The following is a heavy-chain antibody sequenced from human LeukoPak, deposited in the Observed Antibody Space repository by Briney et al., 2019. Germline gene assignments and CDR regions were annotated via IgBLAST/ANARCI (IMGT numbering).Heavy chain of an antibody. J-gene: IGHJ6*04. CDR3: ARLSYIYCSGGSCAYYYGMDV. CDR1: GYSFTSYW. Sequence: GESLKISCKGSGYSFTSYWISWVRQMPGKGLEWMGRIDPSDSYTNYSPSFQGHVTISADKSISTAYLQWSSLKASDTAMYYCARLSYIYCSGGSCAYYYGMDVWGKGTTVTVSS. CDR2: IDPSDSYT. V-gene: IGHV5-10-1*01. D-gene: IGHD2-15*01.